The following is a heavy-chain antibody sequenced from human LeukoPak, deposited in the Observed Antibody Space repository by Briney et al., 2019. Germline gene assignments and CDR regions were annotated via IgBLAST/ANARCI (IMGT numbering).Heavy chain of an antibody. V-gene: IGHV1-69*05. CDR1: GGTFSSYA. D-gene: IGHD5-18*01. J-gene: IGHJ4*02. CDR3: AMDVDTAMDPRPAQRDDY. CDR2: IIPIFGTA. Sequence: SVKVPCKASGGTFSSYAISWVRQAPGQGLEWMGRIIPIFGTANYAQKFQGRVTITTDESTSTAYMELSSLRSEDAAVYYCAMDVDTAMDPRPAQRDDYWGQGTLVTASS.